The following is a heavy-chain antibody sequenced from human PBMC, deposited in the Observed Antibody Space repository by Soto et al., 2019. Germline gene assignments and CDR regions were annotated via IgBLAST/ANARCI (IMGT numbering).Heavy chain of an antibody. D-gene: IGHD6-19*01. Sequence: PGGSLRLSCAASGFTFSSYGMHWVRQAPGKGLEWVAVIWYDGSNKYYADSVKGRFTISRDNSKNTLYLQTNSLRAEDTAVYYCARDSEQWRTRYGMDVWGQGTTVTVSS. CDR2: IWYDGSNK. CDR1: GFTFSSYG. V-gene: IGHV3-33*08. CDR3: ARDSEQWRTRYGMDV. J-gene: IGHJ6*02.